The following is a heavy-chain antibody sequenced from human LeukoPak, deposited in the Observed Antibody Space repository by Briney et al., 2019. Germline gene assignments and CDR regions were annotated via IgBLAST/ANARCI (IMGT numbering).Heavy chain of an antibody. CDR2: IKPKSGGT. J-gene: IGHJ4*02. D-gene: IGHD1-20*01. V-gene: IGHV1-2*06. CDR1: GYTFTGYY. CDR3: ARDPSPRTTSITGTDQIDDY. Sequence: SVKVSYKASGYTFTGYYMHWVRQAPGQGLEWMERIKPKSGGTNYAQKFQGRVTMSRDTSISTAYMELSRLRSDDTAVYYCARDPSPRTTSITGTDQIDDYWGQGTLVTVSS.